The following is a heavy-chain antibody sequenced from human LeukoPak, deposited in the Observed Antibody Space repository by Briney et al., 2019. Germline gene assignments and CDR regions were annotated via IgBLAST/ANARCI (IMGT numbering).Heavy chain of an antibody. J-gene: IGHJ3*01. D-gene: IGHD3-22*01. CDR2: IIPILGTT. V-gene: IGHV1-69*13. Sequence: ASVKVSCKASGDTFSSYAISWLRQAPGQGLEWMGGIIPILGTTNYAQKFQGRITITADESTSTLYMELRSLRSEDTAIYYCARDDYYDSSAYRENPFDVWGQGTMVTVSS. CDR1: GDTFSSYA. CDR3: ARDDYYDSSAYRENPFDV.